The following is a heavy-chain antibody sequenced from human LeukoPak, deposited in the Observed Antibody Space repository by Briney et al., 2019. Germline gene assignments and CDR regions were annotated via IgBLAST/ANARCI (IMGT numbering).Heavy chain of an antibody. Sequence: GGSLRLSCAASGFTFSSYWMHWVRQRPGKGLVWVSRIHLDGRTTNYADSVKGRFTISRDNSKNTLYLQMNSLRAEDTAVYYCARGYYYDSSGYFPFDYWGQGTLVTVSS. J-gene: IGHJ4*02. D-gene: IGHD3-22*01. CDR2: IHLDGRTT. V-gene: IGHV3-74*01. CDR1: GFTFSSYW. CDR3: ARGYYYDSSGYFPFDY.